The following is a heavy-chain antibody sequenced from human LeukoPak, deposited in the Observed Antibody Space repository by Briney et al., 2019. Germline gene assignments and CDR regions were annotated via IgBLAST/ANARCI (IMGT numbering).Heavy chain of an antibody. V-gene: IGHV3-30*02. CDR2: IRSDSSNQ. J-gene: IGHJ4*02. CDR3: AKVPLSSSGWDREYYFDY. Sequence: GGSLRLSCATSAFRFSSYGMHWVRQAPGKGPEWVAFIRSDSSNQYYADSVKGRFAISRDNSKNTLYLEMNSLRAEDTAVYYCAKVPLSSSGWDREYYFDYWGQGTLVTVSS. D-gene: IGHD6-19*01. CDR1: AFRFSSYG.